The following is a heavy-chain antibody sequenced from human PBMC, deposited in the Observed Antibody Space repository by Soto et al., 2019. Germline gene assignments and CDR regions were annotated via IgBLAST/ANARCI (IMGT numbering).Heavy chain of an antibody. D-gene: IGHD4-17*01. V-gene: IGHV1-69*13. CDR3: AKDMKWGGMTTIHYFDS. CDR2: IIPIFGAA. J-gene: IGHJ4*02. CDR1: GGTFSSYA. Sequence: ASVKVSCTASGGTFSSYAISWVRQAPGQGLEWMGGIIPIFGAANYAQKFQGRVTITADESTSTVYMELNSLRPDDTALYYCAKDMKWGGMTTIHYFDSWGQGTLVTVSS.